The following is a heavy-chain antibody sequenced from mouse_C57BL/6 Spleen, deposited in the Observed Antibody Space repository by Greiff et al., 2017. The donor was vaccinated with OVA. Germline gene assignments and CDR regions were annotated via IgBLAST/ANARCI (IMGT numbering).Heavy chain of an antibody. CDR3: ARNSYGSSYGYFDV. CDR1: GFSLTSYG. D-gene: IGHD1-1*01. J-gene: IGHJ1*03. V-gene: IGHV2-2*01. Sequence: QVQLKESGPGLVQPSQSLSITWTVSGFSLTSYGVHWVRQSPGKGLEWLGVIWSGGSTDYNAAFISRLSISKDNSKSQVFFKMNSLQADDTAIYXCARNSYGSSYGYFDVWGTGTTVTVSS. CDR2: IWSGGST.